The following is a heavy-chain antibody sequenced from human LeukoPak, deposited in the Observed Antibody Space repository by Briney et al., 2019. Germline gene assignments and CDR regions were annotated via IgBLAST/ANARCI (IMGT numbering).Heavy chain of an antibody. CDR1: GFTFSNYG. CDR3: AKLGGGATVTGLRYFDY. V-gene: IGHV3-23*01. J-gene: IGHJ4*02. Sequence: GGSLRLSCAASGFTFSNYGLSWVRQAPGKGLEWVSGIGSSGSTTYYADSVKGRFTISRDNSKNTLYLQMNSLRAEDTAVYYCAKLGGGATVTGLRYFDYWGQGTLVTVSS. CDR2: IGSSGSTT. D-gene: IGHD6-19*01.